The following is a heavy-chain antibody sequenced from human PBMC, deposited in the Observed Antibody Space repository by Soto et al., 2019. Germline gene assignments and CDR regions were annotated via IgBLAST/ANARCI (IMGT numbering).Heavy chain of an antibody. V-gene: IGHV1-24*01. Sequence: GASVKVSCKVSGYTLTELSMHWVRQAPGKGLEWMGGFDPEDGETIYAQKFQGRVTMTEDTSTDTAYMELSSLRSEDTAVYYCATGQPTDYDFWRPIDYWGQGTLVTVSS. CDR3: ATGQPTDYDFWRPIDY. D-gene: IGHD3-3*01. CDR1: GYTLTELS. J-gene: IGHJ4*02. CDR2: FDPEDGET.